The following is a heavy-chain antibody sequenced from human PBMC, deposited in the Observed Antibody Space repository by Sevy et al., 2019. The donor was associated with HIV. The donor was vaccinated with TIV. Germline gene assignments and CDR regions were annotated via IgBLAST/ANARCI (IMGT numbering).Heavy chain of an antibody. D-gene: IGHD2-2*01. V-gene: IGHV4-59*01. CDR2: IYYSGST. J-gene: IGHJ5*02. Sequence: SETLSLTCTVSGGSISSYYWSWIRQPPGKGLEWIGYIYYSGSTNYNPSLKSRVTISVDTSKNQFSLKLSSVTAADTAVYYCAREGGYCSSTSCYRWFDPWGQGTLVTVPS. CDR1: GGSISSYY. CDR3: AREGGYCSSTSCYRWFDP.